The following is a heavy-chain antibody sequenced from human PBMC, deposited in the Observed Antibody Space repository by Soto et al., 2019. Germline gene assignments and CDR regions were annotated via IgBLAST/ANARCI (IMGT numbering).Heavy chain of an antibody. D-gene: IGHD3-10*01. V-gene: IGHV3-23*01. CDR1: GFTFSSYA. CDR2: ISGSGGST. Sequence: GGSLRLSCAASGFTFSSYAMSWVRQAPGKGLEWVSAISGSGGSTYYADSVKGRFTISRDNSKNTLYLQMNSLRAEDTAVYYCAKIPSPEYYGSPEYNWFDPWGKGTLVTVAS. CDR3: AKIPSPEYYGSPEYNWFDP. J-gene: IGHJ5*02.